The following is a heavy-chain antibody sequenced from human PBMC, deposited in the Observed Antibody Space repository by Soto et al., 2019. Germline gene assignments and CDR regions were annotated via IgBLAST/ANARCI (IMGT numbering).Heavy chain of an antibody. V-gene: IGHV4-39*01. CDR2: IYYSGST. J-gene: IGHJ6*02. CDR3: ARRSGYNFYYNYYGMDV. CDR1: GDSISSSNYY. D-gene: IGHD3-22*01. Sequence: QLQLQESGPGLVKPSETLSLTCTVSGDSISSSNYYWVWIRQPPGKGLEWIGSIYYSGSTYYNPSLKSRVTISVDTSKNQFSLKLSSVTAADTAVYYCARRSGYNFYYNYYGMDVWGQGTTVTVSS.